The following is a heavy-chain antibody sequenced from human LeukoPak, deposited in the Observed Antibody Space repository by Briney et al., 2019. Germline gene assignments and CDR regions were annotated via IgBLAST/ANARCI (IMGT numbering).Heavy chain of an antibody. CDR3: ARAVPTAAGGYYMDV. Sequence: ASVKVSCKASGYSLTSYGVSWVRPAPGQGLEWLGWISTYNENTNYAQKFQGRVTMTTDTSTSTVYMELRSLRSDDTAVYYCARAVPTAAGGYYMDVWGKGTTVTVSS. V-gene: IGHV1-18*01. J-gene: IGHJ6*03. D-gene: IGHD2-2*01. CDR1: GYSLTSYG. CDR2: ISTYNENT.